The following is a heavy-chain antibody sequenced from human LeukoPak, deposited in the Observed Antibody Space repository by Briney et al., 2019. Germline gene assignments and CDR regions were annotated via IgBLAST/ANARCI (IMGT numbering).Heavy chain of an antibody. J-gene: IGHJ4*02. D-gene: IGHD3-9*01. CDR1: GFTFSSYS. CDR2: ISSSSSYI. CDR3: ARDDILTGYYAYYFDY. Sequence: GGSLRLSCAASGFTFSSYSMNWVRQAPGKGLEWVSSISSSSSYIYYADSVEGRFTISRDNAKNSLYLQMNSLRAEDTAVYYCARDDILTGYYAYYFDYWGQGTLVTVSS. V-gene: IGHV3-21*01.